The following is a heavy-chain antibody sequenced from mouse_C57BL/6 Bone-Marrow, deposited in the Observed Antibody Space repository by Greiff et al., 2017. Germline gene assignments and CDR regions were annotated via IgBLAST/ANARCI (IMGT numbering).Heavy chain of an antibody. D-gene: IGHD1-1*01. Sequence: QVQLQQPGAELVKPGASVKLSCKASGYTFTSYWMHWVKQRPGQGLEWIGMIHPNSGSTNYNEKFKSKATLTVDKSSSTAYMQLSSLTSEDSAVYYCARHLITTVVAHYAMDYWGQGTSVTVSS. CDR2: IHPNSGST. V-gene: IGHV1-64*01. CDR3: ARHLITTVVAHYAMDY. J-gene: IGHJ4*01. CDR1: GYTFTSYW.